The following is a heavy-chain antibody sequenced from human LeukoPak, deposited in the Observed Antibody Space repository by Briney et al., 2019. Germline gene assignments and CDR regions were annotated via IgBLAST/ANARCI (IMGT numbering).Heavy chain of an antibody. CDR1: GYSFTDYY. CDR2: INPNSGGT. J-gene: IGHJ5*02. V-gene: IGHV1-2*02. D-gene: IGHD6-19*01. CDR3: AKHPGVAVSGNMIGWFDP. Sequence: GASVKVSYKTSGYSFTDYYMHWVRQAPGQGLEWMGWINPNSGGTSPAQKFQGRVTMTRDTSISTAYMELSRLRSDDTAVYYCAKHPGVAVSGNMIGWFDPWGQGTLVTVSS.